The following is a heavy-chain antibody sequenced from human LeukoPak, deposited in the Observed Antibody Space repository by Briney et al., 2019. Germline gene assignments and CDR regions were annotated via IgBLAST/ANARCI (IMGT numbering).Heavy chain of an antibody. J-gene: IGHJ4*02. Sequence: GASVKVSCKASGYTFTGYYMHWVRQAPGQGLEWMGWINPNSGGTNYAQKLQGRVTMTTDTSTSTAYMELRSLRSDDTAVYYCARDGQQLVHPLKFDYWGQGTLVTVSS. D-gene: IGHD6-13*01. CDR1: GYTFTGYY. CDR3: ARDGQQLVHPLKFDY. CDR2: INPNSGGT. V-gene: IGHV1-2*02.